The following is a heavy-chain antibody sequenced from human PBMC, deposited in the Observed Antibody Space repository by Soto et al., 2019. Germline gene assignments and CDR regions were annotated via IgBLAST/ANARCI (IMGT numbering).Heavy chain of an antibody. Sequence: ASVKVSCKASGYTFTSYGISWVRQAPGQGLEWMGWISAYNGNTNYAQKLQGRVTMTTDTSTSTAYMELRSLRSDDTAVYYCARDPQHYDILTGYYNLNWFDPWGQGTLVTVS. V-gene: IGHV1-18*01. CDR2: ISAYNGNT. J-gene: IGHJ5*02. CDR3: ARDPQHYDILTGYYNLNWFDP. CDR1: GYTFTSYG. D-gene: IGHD3-9*01.